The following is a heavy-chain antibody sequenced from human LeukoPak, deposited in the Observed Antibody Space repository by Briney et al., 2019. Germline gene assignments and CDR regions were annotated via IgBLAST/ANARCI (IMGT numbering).Heavy chain of an antibody. J-gene: IGHJ4*02. CDR3: ARGYSYDY. D-gene: IGHD5-12*01. CDR2: ISSSSSSL. V-gene: IGHV3-21*01. Sequence: PGGSLRLSCAVSGFTFSTYSMNWVRQAPGKGLEWVSFISSSSSSLKYADSMKGRFTISSDNAKNSVYLQMNNLRAEDTAVYYCARGYSYDYWGQGTLVTVSS. CDR1: GFTFSTYS.